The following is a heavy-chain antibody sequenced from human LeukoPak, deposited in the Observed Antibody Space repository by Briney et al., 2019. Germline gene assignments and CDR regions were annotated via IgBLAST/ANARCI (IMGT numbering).Heavy chain of an antibody. J-gene: IGHJ4*02. V-gene: IGHV3-23*01. CDR3: TKEVGSYSYGRSFYY. Sequence: GGSLRLSCAASGFTFSSYAMSWIRQAPGKGLEWVSAISGSGGSTYYADSVKGRFTISRDNSKNTLYLQMNSLRAEDTAVYYCTKEVGSYSYGRSFYYCGQGTLVTVSS. CDR2: ISGSGGST. D-gene: IGHD5-18*01. CDR1: GFTFSSYA.